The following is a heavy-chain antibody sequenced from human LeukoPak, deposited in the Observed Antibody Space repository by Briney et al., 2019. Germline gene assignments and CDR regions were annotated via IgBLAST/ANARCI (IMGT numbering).Heavy chain of an antibody. CDR2: IHSGGTT. V-gene: IGHV4-4*07. D-gene: IGHD3-10*01. Sequence: SETLSLTCTVSGDSISDDYYTWMRQPAGKGLEWIGRIHSGGTTNYNPSLMSRVTLSIDKSKKHISLRLTSVTAADTALYYCARDYYGSGSYYKTEEVDYWGQGTLVIVSS. J-gene: IGHJ4*02. CDR3: ARDYYGSGSYYKTEEVDY. CDR1: GDSISDDY.